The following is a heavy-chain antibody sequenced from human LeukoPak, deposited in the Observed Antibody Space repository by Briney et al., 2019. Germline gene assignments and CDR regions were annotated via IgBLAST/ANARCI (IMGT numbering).Heavy chain of an antibody. V-gene: IGHV3-23*01. J-gene: IGHJ4*02. CDR1: GFTFSTYA. Sequence: GGPLRLSGAASGFTFSTYAMSWVPQAPGKGLEWFSAVRDSGSDTYYADYVKGRFTISRDNSKNTLYLQMNSLRAEDTAIYYCAKTSRKNSGYDSPFDYWGQGTLVTVSS. CDR2: VRDSGSDT. D-gene: IGHD5-12*01. CDR3: AKTSRKNSGYDSPFDY.